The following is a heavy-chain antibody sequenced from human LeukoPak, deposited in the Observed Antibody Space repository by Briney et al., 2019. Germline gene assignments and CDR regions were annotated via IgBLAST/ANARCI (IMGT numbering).Heavy chain of an antibody. J-gene: IGHJ4*02. Sequence: SVKVSCTASGGTFSSYAISWVRQAPGQGLEWMGGIIPIFGTANYAQKFQGRVTITTDESTSTAYMELSSLRSEDTAVYYCARDLTYYYGSGSYGSRGYFDYWGQGTLVTVSS. CDR3: ARDLTYYYGSGSYGSRGYFDY. CDR2: IIPIFGTA. D-gene: IGHD3-10*01. V-gene: IGHV1-69*05. CDR1: GGTFSSYA.